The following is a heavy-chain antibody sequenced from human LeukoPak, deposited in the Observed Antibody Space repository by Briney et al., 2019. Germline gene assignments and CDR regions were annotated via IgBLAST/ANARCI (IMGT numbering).Heavy chain of an antibody. CDR1: GYTFTSYD. J-gene: IGHJ6*03. V-gene: IGHV1-8*01. CDR3: ARGIKGTLAAAGRRYYYYYMDV. CDR2: MNPNSGNT. D-gene: IGHD6-13*01. Sequence: ASVKVSCKASGYTFTSYDINWVRQATGQGPEWMRWMNPNSGNTGYAQKFQGRVTMTRNTSISTAYMELSSLRSEDTAVYYCARGIKGTLAAAGRRYYYYYMDVWGKGTTVTVSS.